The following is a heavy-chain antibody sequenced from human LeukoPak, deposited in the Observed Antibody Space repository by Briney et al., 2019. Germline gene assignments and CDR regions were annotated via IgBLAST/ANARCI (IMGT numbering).Heavy chain of an antibody. CDR1: GSTFSDYY. Sequence: GGSLRLSCAASGSTFSDYYLSWIRQAPGKGLEWVSYISSSGSTIYYADSVKGRFTISRDNAKNSLYLQMNSLRAEDTAVYYCARDRIAAHYYYYYYGMDVWGQGTTVTVSS. V-gene: IGHV3-11*01. J-gene: IGHJ6*02. CDR2: ISSSGSTI. CDR3: ARDRIAAHYYYYYYGMDV. D-gene: IGHD6-6*01.